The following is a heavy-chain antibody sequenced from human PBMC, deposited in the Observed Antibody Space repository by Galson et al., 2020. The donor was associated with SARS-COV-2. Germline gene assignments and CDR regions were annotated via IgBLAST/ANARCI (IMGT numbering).Heavy chain of an antibody. CDR1: GGSISSVGYY. V-gene: IGHV4-31*03. D-gene: IGHD3-22*01. CDR3: ARAPITMIVVVDAFDI. J-gene: IGHJ3*02. Sequence: ETTATLSLTCTVSGGSISSVGYYWSWIRQHPAKGLEWIGYIYYSGSTYYNPSLKSRVTISVDTSKNQFSLKLSSVTAADTAVYYCARAPITMIVVVDAFDIWGQGTMVTVAS. CDR2: IYYSGST.